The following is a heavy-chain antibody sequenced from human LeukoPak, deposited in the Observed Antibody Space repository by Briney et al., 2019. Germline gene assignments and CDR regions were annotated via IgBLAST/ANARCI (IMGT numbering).Heavy chain of an antibody. V-gene: IGHV4-4*09. CDR3: SRLDNWFAP. D-gene: IGHD3-9*01. J-gene: IGHJ5*02. CDR2: IYTSGST. Sequence: SETLSLTFTVSGGSISSYYWSWIRQPPGKGLEGIGYIYTSGSTNYNPSLNSRVTISLDTSKNQFSLNLSSVTAASRALYYLSRLDNWFAPWGQGTLVTVSS. CDR1: GGSISSYY.